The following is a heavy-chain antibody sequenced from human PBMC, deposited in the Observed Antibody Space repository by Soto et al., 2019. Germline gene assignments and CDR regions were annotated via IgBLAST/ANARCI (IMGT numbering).Heavy chain of an antibody. J-gene: IGHJ1*01. V-gene: IGHV3-9*01. CDR2: ISWNSGSI. CDR1: GFTFDDYA. D-gene: IGHD4-17*01. Sequence: EVQLVESGGGLVQPGRSLRLSCAASGFTFDDYAMHWVRQAPGKGLEWVSGISWNSGSIGYADSVKGRFTISRDNAKNSLYLQMNSLRAEDTALYYCAKDKGYGDVGDGFQHWGQGTLVTVSS. CDR3: AKDKGYGDVGDGFQH.